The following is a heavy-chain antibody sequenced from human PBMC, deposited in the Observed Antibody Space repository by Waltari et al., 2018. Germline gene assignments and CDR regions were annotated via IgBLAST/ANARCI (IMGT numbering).Heavy chain of an antibody. Sequence: QVQLVQSGAEVKKPGSSVKVSCQASGGTFSSYAIRWVRQAPGQGLEWLGGIIPIFGTANYAQKFQGRVTITADESTSTAYMELSSLRSEDTAVYYCARVNLVIPYYYYYGMDVWGQGTTVTVSS. D-gene: IGHD3-9*01. CDR3: ARVNLVIPYYYYYGMDV. CDR2: IIPIFGTA. CDR1: GGTFSSYA. J-gene: IGHJ6*02. V-gene: IGHV1-69*01.